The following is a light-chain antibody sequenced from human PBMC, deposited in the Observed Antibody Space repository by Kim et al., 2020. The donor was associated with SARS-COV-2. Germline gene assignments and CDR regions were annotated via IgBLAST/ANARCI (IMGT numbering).Light chain of an antibody. V-gene: IGKV1-27*01. CDR2: AAS. CDR1: QDISNY. CDR3: QTYNNDPWT. Sequence: GDRVTITCRASQDISNYLAWFQHKPGKAPKILIYAASALHSDVPSRFSGSGSGTDFTLTISNLQPEDVATFYCQTYNNDPWTSGQGTKV. J-gene: IGKJ1*01.